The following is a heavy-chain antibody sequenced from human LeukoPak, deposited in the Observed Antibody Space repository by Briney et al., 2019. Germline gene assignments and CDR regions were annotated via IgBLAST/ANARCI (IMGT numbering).Heavy chain of an antibody. CDR1: GFTFTCCG. V-gene: IGHV3-30*18. Sequence: GTSLRLSCATSGFTFTCCGMHWVRQASGKGLEWVAAISSSDGNSKYYADSVKGRFTISRDNYKNTVYLQMNSLRADDTAVYYCAKWSGNRPLYYFDYWGQGTLVTVSS. J-gene: IGHJ4*02. D-gene: IGHD3-3*01. CDR2: ISSSDGNSK. CDR3: AKWSGNRPLYYFDY.